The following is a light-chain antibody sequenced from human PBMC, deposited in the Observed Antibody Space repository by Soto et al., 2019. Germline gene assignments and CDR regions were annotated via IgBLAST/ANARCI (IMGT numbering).Light chain of an antibody. Sequence: DIHLTQSPSFLSASVGDRVTITFRASQDISSYLAWYQQKPGKAPKLLIHAASTLQSGVPSRFSGSGSGTEFTLTISSLQPDDFASYYCQQYKDYPITFGQGTRLEI. V-gene: IGKV1-9*01. CDR2: AAS. CDR1: QDISSY. J-gene: IGKJ5*01. CDR3: QQYKDYPIT.